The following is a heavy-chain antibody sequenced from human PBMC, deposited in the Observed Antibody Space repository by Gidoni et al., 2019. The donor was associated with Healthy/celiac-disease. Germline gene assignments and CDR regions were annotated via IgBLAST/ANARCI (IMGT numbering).Heavy chain of an antibody. CDR3: ARGRQYSRGRKWFDP. CDR1: GCPFSSYA. CDR2: IIPIFGPA. Sequence: QVPLVPSGAEVKKPGSSVKVSCKASGCPFSSYAISWVRQDPGQGLEWMGGIIPIFGPANYEQKDQGRVTITADESTSTAYMELSSLGSEDTAVYYCARGRQYSRGRKWFDPWGQGTLVTVSS. D-gene: IGHD6-19*01. J-gene: IGHJ5*02. V-gene: IGHV1-69*01.